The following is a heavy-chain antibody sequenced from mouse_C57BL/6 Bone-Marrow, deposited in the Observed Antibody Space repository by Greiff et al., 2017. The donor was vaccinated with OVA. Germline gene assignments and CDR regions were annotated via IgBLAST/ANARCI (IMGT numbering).Heavy chain of an antibody. V-gene: IGHV2-6-1*01. Sequence: VQLKESGPGLVAPSQSLSITCTVSGFSLTSYGVHWVRQPPGKGLEWLVVIWSDGSTTYNSALKSRLSISKDNSKSQVFLKMNSLQTDDTAMYYCARHETTVVATDYAMDYWGQGTSVTVSS. J-gene: IGHJ4*01. CDR2: IWSDGST. D-gene: IGHD1-1*01. CDR3: ARHETTVVATDYAMDY. CDR1: GFSLTSYG.